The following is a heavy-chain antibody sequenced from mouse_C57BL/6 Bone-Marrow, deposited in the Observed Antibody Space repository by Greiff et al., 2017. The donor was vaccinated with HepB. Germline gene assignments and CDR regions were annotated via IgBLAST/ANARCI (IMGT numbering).Heavy chain of an antibody. D-gene: IGHD2-1*01. J-gene: IGHJ2*01. V-gene: IGHV1-63*01. CDR2: IYPGGGYT. Sequence: QVRLQQSGAELVRPGTSVKMSCKASGYTFTNYWIGWAKQRPGHGLEWIGDIYPGGGYTNYNEKFKGKATLTADKSSSTAYMQFSSLTSEDSAIYYCARGGYGNYFDYWGQGTTLTVSS. CDR3: ARGGYGNYFDY. CDR1: GYTFTNYW.